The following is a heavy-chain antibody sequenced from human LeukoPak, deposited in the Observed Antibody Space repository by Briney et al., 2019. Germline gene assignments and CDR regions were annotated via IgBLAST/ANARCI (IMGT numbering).Heavy chain of an antibody. D-gene: IGHD2-8*01. CDR3: AKDRCTNGVCSPDI. CDR2: IRYDGSNK. V-gene: IGHV3-30*02. Sequence: PGGSLRLSCAASGFTFSSYGMHWVRQAPGKGLEWVAFIRYDGSNKYYAGSVKGRFTISRDNSKNTLYLQMNSLRAEDTAVYYCAKDRCTNGVCSPDIWGQGTMVTVSS. J-gene: IGHJ3*02. CDR1: GFTFSSYG.